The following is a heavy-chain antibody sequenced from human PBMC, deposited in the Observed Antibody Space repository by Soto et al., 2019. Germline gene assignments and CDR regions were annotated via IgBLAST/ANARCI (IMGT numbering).Heavy chain of an antibody. J-gene: IGHJ4*02. CDR2: IYYSGST. Sequence: QLQLQESGPGLVKPSETLSLTCTVSGGSISSSSYYWGWIRQPPGKGLEWIGSIYYSGSTYYNPSLKSRVTISVDTSKNQFALKLSSVTAADTAVYYCARQGVRGYDRSGYYYVGYWGQGTLVTVSS. D-gene: IGHD3-22*01. CDR3: ARQGVRGYDRSGYYYVGY. V-gene: IGHV4-39*01. CDR1: GGSISSSSYY.